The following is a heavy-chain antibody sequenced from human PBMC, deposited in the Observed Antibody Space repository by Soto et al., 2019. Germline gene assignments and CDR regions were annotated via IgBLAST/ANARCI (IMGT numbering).Heavy chain of an antibody. D-gene: IGHD3-16*02. CDR2: IYYSGST. Sequence: SETLSLPRTVSGGPTSRYHWGWGRQPPGKVLEWIVYIYYSGSTNYTPSLKSRVTISVDTSKNQFSLKLSSVTAADTAVYYCARLDYIWGSYRYRYFDYWGQGTLVTVSS. J-gene: IGHJ4*02. CDR1: GGPTSRYH. V-gene: IGHV4-59*08. CDR3: ARLDYIWGSYRYRYFDY.